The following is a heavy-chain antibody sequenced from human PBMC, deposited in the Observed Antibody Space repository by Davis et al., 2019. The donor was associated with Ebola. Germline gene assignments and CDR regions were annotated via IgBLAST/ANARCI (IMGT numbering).Heavy chain of an antibody. D-gene: IGHD4/OR15-4a*01. CDR2: ISYDGSDK. CDR1: GFTFSNYG. V-gene: IGHV3-30*18. CDR3: AKGRKRLLYYYAMDV. J-gene: IGHJ6*02. Sequence: GESLKISCAASGFTFSNYGMHWVRQAPGKGLEWVALISYDGSDKYHADSVKGRFTISRDNSKNTLYMQMNSLRAEDTAVYYCAKGRKRLLYYYAMDVWGQGTTVTVSS.